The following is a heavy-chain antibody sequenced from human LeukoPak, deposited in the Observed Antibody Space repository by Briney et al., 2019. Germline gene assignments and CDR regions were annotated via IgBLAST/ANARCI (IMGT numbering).Heavy chain of an antibody. D-gene: IGHD2-8*02. CDR2: IYYSGST. J-gene: IGHJ3*02. Sequence: SETLSLTCTVSGGSISSGDYYWSWIRQPPGKGLEWIGYIYYSGSTYYNPSLKSRVTISVDTSKNQFSLKLSSVTAADTAVYYCARDAGGHHDAFDIWGQGTMVTVSS. V-gene: IGHV4-30-4*01. CDR3: ARDAGGHHDAFDI. CDR1: GGSISSGDYY.